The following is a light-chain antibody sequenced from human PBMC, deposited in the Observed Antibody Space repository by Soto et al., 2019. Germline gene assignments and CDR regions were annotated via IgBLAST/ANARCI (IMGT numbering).Light chain of an antibody. Sequence: QSALTQPPSVSGSPGQSVTISCAGPSSDVGNYNRVSWYQQPPGTAPKLMIYEVRTRPAGVPDRFSGSKSGNTASLTISGLQPEDEADYYCSSYISSSTLVFGGGTQLTVL. CDR1: SSDVGNYNR. J-gene: IGLJ3*02. CDR2: EVR. CDR3: SSYISSSTLV. V-gene: IGLV2-18*02.